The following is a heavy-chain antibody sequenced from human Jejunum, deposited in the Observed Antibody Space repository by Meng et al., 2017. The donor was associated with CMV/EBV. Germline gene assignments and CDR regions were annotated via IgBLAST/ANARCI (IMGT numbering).Heavy chain of an antibody. J-gene: IGHJ4*02. CDR3: ARWGPSCYADY. Sequence: LVEVGGGLVKTGGSLRLAFAASEFTFSDHYMTWIRHAPGKGLEWVSYISSRSSYTNHADAVKGRFSISRDNAKNSLYLQMDSLRVEDMAVYYCARWGPSCYADYWGQGTLVTVSS. D-gene: IGHD2-2*01. CDR1: EFTFSDHY. CDR2: ISSRSSYT. V-gene: IGHV3-11*05.